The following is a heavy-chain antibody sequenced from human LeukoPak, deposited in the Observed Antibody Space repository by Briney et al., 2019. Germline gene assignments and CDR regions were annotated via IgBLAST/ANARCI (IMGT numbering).Heavy chain of an antibody. CDR3: ARGWANYYDSSRYLDY. CDR1: GFTISSNY. V-gene: IGHV4-34*01. J-gene: IGHJ4*02. CDR2: INHSGST. D-gene: IGHD3-22*01. Sequence: PGGSLRLSCAASGFTISSNYMSWIRQPPGKGLEWIGEINHSGSTNYNPSLKSRVTISVDTSKNQFSLKLSSVTAADTAVYYCARGWANYYDSSRYLDYWGQGTLVTVSS.